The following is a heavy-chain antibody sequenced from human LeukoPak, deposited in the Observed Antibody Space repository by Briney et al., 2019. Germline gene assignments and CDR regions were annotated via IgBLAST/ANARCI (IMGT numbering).Heavy chain of an antibody. J-gene: IGHJ4*02. V-gene: IGHV1-2*02. CDR2: IKPNSGGT. CDR1: GYTFTGYY. Sequence: ASVKVSCKASGYTFTGYYMHWVRQAPGQGLEWMGWIKPNSGGTNYAQKFQGRVTMTRDTSISTAYMELSRLRSDDTAVYYCARDGDPYYYDSSGYLHPLRYWGQGTLVTVSS. D-gene: IGHD3-22*01. CDR3: ARDGDPYYYDSSGYLHPLRY.